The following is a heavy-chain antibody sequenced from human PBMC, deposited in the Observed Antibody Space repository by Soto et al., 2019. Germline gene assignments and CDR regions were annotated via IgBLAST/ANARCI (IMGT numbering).Heavy chain of an antibody. CDR1: GFTFSSYS. D-gene: IGHD6-25*01. CDR3: ARDATPSIAAFDY. V-gene: IGHV3-48*01. Sequence: GGSLRLSCAASGFTFSSYSMNRVRQAPGKGLEWVSYISSSSSTIYYADSVKGRFTISRDNAKNSLYLQMNSLRAEDTAVYYCARDATPSIAAFDYWGQGTLVTVSS. CDR2: ISSSSSTI. J-gene: IGHJ4*02.